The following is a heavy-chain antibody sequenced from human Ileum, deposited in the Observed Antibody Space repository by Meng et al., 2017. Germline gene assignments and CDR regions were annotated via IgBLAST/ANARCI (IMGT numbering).Heavy chain of an antibody. Sequence: SETLSLTCSVSGDSIGNYFNYYWSWIRQPPGKAMEWIGYIYSFGRPSYNASLQSRVTISVDTSKNQFSLKLNSVTAADTAVYYCAKYYCPGGRCYHFDFWSQGTLVTVSS. CDR3: AKYYCPGGRCYHFDF. V-gene: IGHV4-59*01. CDR1: GDSIGNYFNYY. CDR2: IYSFGRP. J-gene: IGHJ4*02. D-gene: IGHD2-8*02.